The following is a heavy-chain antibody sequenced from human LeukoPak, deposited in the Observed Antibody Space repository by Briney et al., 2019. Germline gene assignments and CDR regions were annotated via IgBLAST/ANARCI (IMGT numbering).Heavy chain of an antibody. CDR1: GFTFSSYE. D-gene: IGHD6-13*01. CDR2: ISSSGSTI. J-gene: IGHJ5*02. Sequence: GGSLRLSCAASGFTFSSYEMNWVRQAPGKGLEWVSYISSSGSTIYYADSVKGRFTISRDNAKNSLYLQMNSLRAEDTAVYYCAKDPFSSSWPPRWFDPWGQGTLVTVSS. V-gene: IGHV3-48*03. CDR3: AKDPFSSSWPPRWFDP.